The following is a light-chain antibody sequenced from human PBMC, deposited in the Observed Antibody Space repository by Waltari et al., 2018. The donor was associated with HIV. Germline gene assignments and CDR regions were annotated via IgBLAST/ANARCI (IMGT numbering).Light chain of an antibody. CDR2: WAS. Sequence: DIVMTQSPDSLAVSLGERATINCKSSQSVLYSSNNKNYSAWYQQKPGQPPKLLIYWASTRESGVPDRFSGSESGTDFTLTISSLQAEDVAVYYCQQYYSTPDTFGQGTKLEIK. CDR1: QSVLYSSNNKNY. V-gene: IGKV4-1*01. J-gene: IGKJ2*01. CDR3: QQYYSTPDT.